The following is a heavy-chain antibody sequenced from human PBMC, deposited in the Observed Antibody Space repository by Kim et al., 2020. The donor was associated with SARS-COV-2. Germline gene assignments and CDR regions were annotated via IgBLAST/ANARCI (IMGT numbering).Heavy chain of an antibody. CDR2: IYYSGST. J-gene: IGHJ4*01. CDR3: ARRYYYDSSGHYHFFD. V-gene: IGHV4-39*01. Sequence: SESLSLTCTVSGGSISSSSFYWGWIRQPPGKGLEWIGSIYYSGSTYYNPSLKSRVTISVDTSKNQFSLKLSSVTAADTAVYYCARRYYYDSSGHYHFFD. CDR1: GGSISSSSFY. D-gene: IGHD3-22*01.